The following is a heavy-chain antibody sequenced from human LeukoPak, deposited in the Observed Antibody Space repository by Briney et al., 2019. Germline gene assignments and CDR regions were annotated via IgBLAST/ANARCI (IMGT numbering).Heavy chain of an antibody. CDR3: AKGAQVARGYFDY. CDR2: ISYDGSNK. V-gene: IGHV3-30*18. J-gene: IGHJ4*02. D-gene: IGHD3-10*01. Sequence: GGSLRLSCAASGFTFSSYGMHWVRQAPGKGLEWVAVISYDGSNKYYADSVKGRFTISRDNSKNTLYLQMNSLRAEDTAVYYCAKGAQVARGYFDYWGQGTLVTVSS. CDR1: GFTFSSYG.